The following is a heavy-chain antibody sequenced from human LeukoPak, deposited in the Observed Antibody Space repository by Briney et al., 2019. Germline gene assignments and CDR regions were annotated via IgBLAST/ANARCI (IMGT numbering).Heavy chain of an antibody. V-gene: IGHV3-21*01. J-gene: IGHJ3*02. CDR2: VT. Sequence: GGSLRLSCTGSGFTFSSYSLNWVRPAPGKGLEWVSSVTVKGRFTISRDNDKNSLYLQMNSLRVEDTAVYYCARGFRPSLTVFIIRGAFDIWGQGTMVTVFS. CDR3: ARGFRPSLTVFIIRGAFDI. CDR1: GFTFSSYS. D-gene: IGHD3-3*01.